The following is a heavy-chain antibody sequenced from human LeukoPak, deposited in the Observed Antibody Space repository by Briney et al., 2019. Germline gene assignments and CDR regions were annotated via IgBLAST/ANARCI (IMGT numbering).Heavy chain of an antibody. Sequence: ASVKVSCKASGYTFTSYDINWLRQATGQGLEWMGWMNPNSGNTGYAQKFQGRVTMTRNTSMSTAYMELSSLRSEDTAVYYCAIRTHVDIVATLGERVKKGLDYWGQGTPVTVSS. CDR3: AIRTHVDIVATLGERVKKGLDY. CDR2: MNPNSGNT. CDR1: GYTFTSYD. D-gene: IGHD5-12*01. J-gene: IGHJ4*02. V-gene: IGHV1-8*01.